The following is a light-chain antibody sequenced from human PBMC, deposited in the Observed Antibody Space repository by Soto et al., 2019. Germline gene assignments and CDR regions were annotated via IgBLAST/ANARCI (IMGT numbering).Light chain of an antibody. CDR1: QSISRN. CDR3: QQRSYWPPLT. J-gene: IGKJ4*01. Sequence: EIVLTQSPATLSLSPGERATLSCRASQSISRNLAWYQQKRGQAPRLLIYDASNRATGIPARFSGSGSGTDFTLTISSLESEDFAVYYCQQRSYWPPLTFGGGTKVEIK. CDR2: DAS. V-gene: IGKV3-11*01.